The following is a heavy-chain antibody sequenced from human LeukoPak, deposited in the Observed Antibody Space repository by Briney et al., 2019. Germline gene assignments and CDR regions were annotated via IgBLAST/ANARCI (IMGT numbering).Heavy chain of an antibody. J-gene: IGHJ4*02. CDR1: GFTXTGYY. CDR2: VNPNSGGT. D-gene: IGHD4-23*01. V-gene: IGHV1-2*02. CDR3: ARDSYGGNWSLGY. Sequence: ASVKVSCKASGFTXTGYYIHGVRQAPGQGLEWMGWVNPNSGGTNYAQMFQGRVTMTRDTSINTAYMELSGLRSDDTAVYYCARDSYGGNWSLGYWGQGTLVTVSS.